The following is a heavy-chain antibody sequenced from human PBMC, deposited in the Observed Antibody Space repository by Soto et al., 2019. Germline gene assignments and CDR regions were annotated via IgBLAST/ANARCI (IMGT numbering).Heavy chain of an antibody. CDR2: IYSGGST. CDR1: GFTVSSNY. CDR3: ASNGDYYYYGMDV. V-gene: IGHV3-53*01. Sequence: GGSLRLSCAASGFTVSSNYMSWVRQAPGKGLEWVSVIYSGGSTYYADSVKGRFTISRDNSKNTLYLQMNSLRAEDTAVYYCASNGDYYYYGMDVWGQGTTVTVSS. D-gene: IGHD3-10*01. J-gene: IGHJ6*02.